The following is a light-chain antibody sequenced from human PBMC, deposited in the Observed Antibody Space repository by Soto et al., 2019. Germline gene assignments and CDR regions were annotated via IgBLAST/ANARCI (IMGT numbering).Light chain of an antibody. CDR3: QQRSNWPWT. CDR2: DAS. Sequence: EIVLTQSPGTLSLSXXXXXTXPXTASQSVSSSYLAWYQQRPGQAPRLLIYDASNRATGIPVRFSGSGSGTDYTLTITNLESEDFAVYYCQQRSNWPWTFGQGTKVDIK. CDR1: QSVSSSY. V-gene: IGKV3D-20*02. J-gene: IGKJ1*01.